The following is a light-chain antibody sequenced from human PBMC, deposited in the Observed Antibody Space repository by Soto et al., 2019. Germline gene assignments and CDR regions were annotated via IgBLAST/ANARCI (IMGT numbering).Light chain of an antibody. CDR1: SGSVSTRYD. CDR3: VLYMRSSLWV. J-gene: IGLJ3*02. CDR2: STS. Sequence: QAVVTQEPSFSVSPGGTVTLTCGVSSGSVSTRYDHSWYQQTPGQAPRTLIYSTSTRSSGVPDRFSGSIVGNKAALTISGPQADDESDYYCVLYMRSSLWVFGGGTKLTVL. V-gene: IGLV8-61*01.